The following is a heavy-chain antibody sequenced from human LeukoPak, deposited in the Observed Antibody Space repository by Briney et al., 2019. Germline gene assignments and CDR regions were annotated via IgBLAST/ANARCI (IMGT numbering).Heavy chain of an antibody. CDR2: IYHSGST. V-gene: IGHV4-38-2*02. CDR1: GYSISSGYY. CDR3: ARNKVGYLGAFDI. D-gene: IGHD1-26*01. J-gene: IGHJ3*02. Sequence: SETLSLTCTVSGYSISSGYYWGWIRQPPGKGLEWIGSIYHSGSTYYNPSLKSRVAISVDTSKNQFSLKLSPVTAADTAVYYCARNKVGYLGAFDIWGQGTMVTVSS.